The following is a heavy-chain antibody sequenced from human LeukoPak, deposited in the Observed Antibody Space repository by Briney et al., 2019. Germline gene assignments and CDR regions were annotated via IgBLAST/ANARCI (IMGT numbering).Heavy chain of an antibody. V-gene: IGHV1-46*01. Sequence: GASVTVSFKASGYTFTSYYMHWVRQAPGQGLEWMGLINPSGGSTIYAQKFQGRVTMTRDTSTSTVYMELSSLRSEDTAVYYCAREGIGALSGYDILTGYYHHDAFDIWGQGTMVTVSS. J-gene: IGHJ3*02. CDR3: AREGIGALSGYDILTGYYHHDAFDI. CDR2: INPSGGST. CDR1: GYTFTSYY. D-gene: IGHD3-9*01.